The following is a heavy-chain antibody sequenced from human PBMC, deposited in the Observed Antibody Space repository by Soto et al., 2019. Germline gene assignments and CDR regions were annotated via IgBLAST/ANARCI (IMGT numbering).Heavy chain of an antibody. D-gene: IGHD6-13*01. Sequence: GASVKVSCKASGGTFSSYAISWVRQAPGQGLEWMGGIIPIFGTANYAQKFQGRVTITADESTSTACMELSSLRSEDTAVYYCARDYTAAAGMVWFDPWGQGTLVTVSS. J-gene: IGHJ5*02. CDR2: IIPIFGTA. CDR1: GGTFSSYA. V-gene: IGHV1-69*13. CDR3: ARDYTAAAGMVWFDP.